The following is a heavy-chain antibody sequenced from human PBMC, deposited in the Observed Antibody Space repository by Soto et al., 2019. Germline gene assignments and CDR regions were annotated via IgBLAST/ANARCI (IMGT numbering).Heavy chain of an antibody. CDR1: GFTFDDYA. V-gene: IGHV3-9*01. J-gene: IGHJ4*02. D-gene: IGHD3-9*01. CDR2: ISWNSGSI. Sequence: GRSLRLSCAASGFTFDDYAMHWVRQAPGKGLEWVSGISWNSGSIGYADSVKGRFTISRDNAKNSLYLQMNSLRAEDTALYYCAKDMRYFDWLRSFDYWGQGTLVTVSS. CDR3: AKDMRYFDWLRSFDY.